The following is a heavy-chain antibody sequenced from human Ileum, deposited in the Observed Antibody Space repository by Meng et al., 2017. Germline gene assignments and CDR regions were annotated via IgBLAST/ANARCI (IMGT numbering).Heavy chain of an antibody. V-gene: IGHV3-15*01. Sequence: GESLKISCAASGFTFSNAWMNWVRLAPGKGLEWVGRIRSNTDGGAADYAAPVKDRFTISRDDSKNMLYLQMNSLKTEDTAVYYCTTADRTTYCSSTSCSTYYYYYGMDVWGQGTTVTVSS. J-gene: IGHJ6*02. CDR2: IRSNTDGGAA. CDR3: TTADRTTYCSSTSCSTYYYYYGMDV. CDR1: GFTFSNAW. D-gene: IGHD2-2*01.